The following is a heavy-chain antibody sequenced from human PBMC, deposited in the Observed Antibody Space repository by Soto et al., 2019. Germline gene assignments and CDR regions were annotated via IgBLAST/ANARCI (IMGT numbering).Heavy chain of an antibody. J-gene: IGHJ5*02. D-gene: IGHD3-3*01. Sequence: GASVKVSCKASGYTFASYTLHWVRQAPGQRFEWLGWISAGNGNTKSSQKFQDRVTFDRNTSASTASMELNSLRSEDTAIYYCARVSMAPHTAIFYYDPWGQGSLVTVSS. V-gene: IGHV1-3*01. CDR3: ARVSMAPHTAIFYYDP. CDR2: ISAGNGNT. CDR1: GYTFASYT.